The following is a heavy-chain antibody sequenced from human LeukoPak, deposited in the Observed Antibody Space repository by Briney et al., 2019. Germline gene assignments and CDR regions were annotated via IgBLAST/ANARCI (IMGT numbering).Heavy chain of an antibody. D-gene: IGHD4-17*01. V-gene: IGHV3-15*01. J-gene: IGHJ6*02. CDR1: GFTFSNAW. CDR2: IKSKTDGGTT. CDR3: TTVSGDYPYFYYGMDV. Sequence: PGGSLRLSCAASGFTFSNAWMSWVRQAPGKGLEWVGRIKSKTDGGTTDYAAPVKGRFTISRDDSKNTLYLQMNSLKTEDTAVYYCTTVSGDYPYFYYGMDVWGQGTTVTVSS.